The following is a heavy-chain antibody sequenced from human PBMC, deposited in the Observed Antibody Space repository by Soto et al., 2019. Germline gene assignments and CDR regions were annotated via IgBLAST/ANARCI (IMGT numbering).Heavy chain of an antibody. CDR2: ISTYNGNT. J-gene: IGHJ4*02. V-gene: IGHV1-18*01. CDR1: GYTFTSYG. CDR3: ARDWVEMSTILSPLDY. Sequence: QVQLVQSGTEVRKPGASVKVSCKASGYTFTSYGISWVRQAPGQGLEWMGWISTYNGNTKYAQKLQGRVTMTTDTSTSTAYMELRSLRSDDTAVYYCARDWVEMSTILSPLDYCVQGTLVTVSS. D-gene: IGHD3-3*01.